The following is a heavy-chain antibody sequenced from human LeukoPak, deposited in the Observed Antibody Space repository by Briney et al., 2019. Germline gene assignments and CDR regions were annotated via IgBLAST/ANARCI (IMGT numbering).Heavy chain of an antibody. J-gene: IGHJ4*02. CDR1: GGSISSYY. D-gene: IGHD5-12*01. CDR3: ARELRVDYFDY. CDR2: IYYSGSN. Sequence: SETLSLTCTVSGGSISSYYWSWIRQPPGKGLEWIGYIYYSGSNNYNPSLKSRVTISVDTSKNQFSLKLSSVTAADTAVYYCARELRVDYFDYWGQGTLVPVSS. V-gene: IGHV4-59*01.